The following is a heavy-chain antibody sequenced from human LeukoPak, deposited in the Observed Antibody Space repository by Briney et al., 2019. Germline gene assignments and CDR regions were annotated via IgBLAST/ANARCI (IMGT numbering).Heavy chain of an antibody. J-gene: IGHJ4*02. Sequence: PGGSLRLSCAASGFTFSTSWMHWVRQALGKGPVWVSRITSDGSTTIYAESMKGRFTISRDNAKNTLYLQMNNLRAEDTAVYYCARGRGGSYFFDYWGQGTLVTVSS. CDR2: ITSDGSTT. D-gene: IGHD1-26*01. CDR1: GFTFSTSW. V-gene: IGHV3-74*01. CDR3: ARGRGGSYFFDY.